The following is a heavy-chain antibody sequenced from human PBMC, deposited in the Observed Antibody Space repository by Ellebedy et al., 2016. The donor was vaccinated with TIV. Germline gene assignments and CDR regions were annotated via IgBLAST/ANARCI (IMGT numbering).Heavy chain of an antibody. CDR1: GFTFSSYP. D-gene: IGHD7-27*01. Sequence: GESLKISXAASGFTFSSYPMHWVRQAPGKGLEWVALISSDGSHKYYADSVKGRFTISRDNSKNTLYLQMNSLRAEDTAVFYCARDYLGCPWDYWGQGTLVTVSS. CDR2: ISSDGSHK. CDR3: ARDYLGCPWDY. J-gene: IGHJ4*02. V-gene: IGHV3-30-3*01.